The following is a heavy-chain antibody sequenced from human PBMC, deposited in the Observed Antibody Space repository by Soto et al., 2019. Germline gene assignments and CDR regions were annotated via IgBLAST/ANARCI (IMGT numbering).Heavy chain of an antibody. Sequence: GGSLRLSCAASGFTFSDYYMSWIRQAPGKGLEWVSYISSSGSTIYYADSVKGRFTISRDNAKNSLYLQMNSLRAEDTAVYYCAREFVMVAATGDAFDIWGQGTMVTVSS. CDR1: GFTFSDYY. CDR2: ISSSGSTI. J-gene: IGHJ3*02. CDR3: AREFVMVAATGDAFDI. D-gene: IGHD2-15*01. V-gene: IGHV3-11*01.